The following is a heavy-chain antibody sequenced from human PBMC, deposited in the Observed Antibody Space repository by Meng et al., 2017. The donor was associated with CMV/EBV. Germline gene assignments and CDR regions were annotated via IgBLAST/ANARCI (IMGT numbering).Heavy chain of an antibody. CDR3: ARVTESGADP. J-gene: IGHJ5*02. D-gene: IGHD3-10*01. Sequence: GESLKISCAASGFTVSSNYMSWVRQAPGKGLEWVSYISSSGSTIYYADSVKGRFTISRDNAKNSLYLQMNSLRAEDTAVYYCARVTESGADPWGQGTLVTVSS. CDR1: GFTVSSNY. V-gene: IGHV3-11*01. CDR2: ISSSGSTI.